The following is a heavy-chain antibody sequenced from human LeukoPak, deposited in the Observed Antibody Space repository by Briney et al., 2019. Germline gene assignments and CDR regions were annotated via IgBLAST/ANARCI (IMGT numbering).Heavy chain of an antibody. D-gene: IGHD3-10*01. J-gene: IGHJ6*02. CDR3: AKSRGGPSMVRRVTSATEVYGMDV. CDR1: GFTFDDYA. CDR2: ISGDGGRT. V-gene: IGHV3-43*02. Sequence: GGSLRLSCAASGFTFDDYAMHWARQAPGKGLEWVSLISGDGGRTYYADSVKGRFTISRDNSRNSLYLQMNSLRSGDTALYYCAKSRGGPSMVRRVTSATEVYGMDVWGQGTTVTVSS.